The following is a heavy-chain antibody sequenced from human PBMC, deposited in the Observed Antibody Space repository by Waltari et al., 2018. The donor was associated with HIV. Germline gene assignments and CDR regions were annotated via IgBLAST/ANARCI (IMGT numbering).Heavy chain of an antibody. Sequence: QVQLQESGPGLVRTSGTLFLTCGVTGGSITSSKWWSWVRQPPGKGLEWIGDIHHSGNVNYNLSLKSRVTFSVDRSKNHFSLNLTSVTTADTATYFCARLRDYGDYGHYDFWGRGTLVVVSP. CDR3: ARLRDYGDYGHYDF. CDR1: GGSITSSKW. V-gene: IGHV4-4*02. D-gene: IGHD4-17*01. J-gene: IGHJ4*02. CDR2: IHHSGNV.